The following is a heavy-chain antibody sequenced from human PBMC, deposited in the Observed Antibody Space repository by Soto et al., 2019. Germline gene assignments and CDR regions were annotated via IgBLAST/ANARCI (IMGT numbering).Heavy chain of an antibody. V-gene: IGHV3-30-3*01. D-gene: IGHD3-3*01. Sequence: GGSLRLSCAASAFTFSSYAMHWVRQAPGKGLEWVAVISYDGSNKYYADSVKGRFTISRDNSKNTLYLQMNSLRAEDTAVYYCARDRVGGTALTYGMDVWGQGTTVTVSS. CDR2: ISYDGSNK. J-gene: IGHJ6*02. CDR1: AFTFSSYA. CDR3: ARDRVGGTALTYGMDV.